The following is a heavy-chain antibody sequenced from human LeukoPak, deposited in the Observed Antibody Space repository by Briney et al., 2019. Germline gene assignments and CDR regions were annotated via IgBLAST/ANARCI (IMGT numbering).Heavy chain of an antibody. Sequence: GGSLRLSCAVSGFTFSNYAMHWVRQAPGKGLEWVAVISYDGDSKYYADSVKGRFTISRENSKNTPYLQMNSLRADDTAVYYCARAGSATPDAFDIWGQGTMVTVSS. D-gene: IGHD2-15*01. CDR1: GFTFSNYA. CDR2: ISYDGDSK. V-gene: IGHV3-30*01. CDR3: ARAGSATPDAFDI. J-gene: IGHJ3*02.